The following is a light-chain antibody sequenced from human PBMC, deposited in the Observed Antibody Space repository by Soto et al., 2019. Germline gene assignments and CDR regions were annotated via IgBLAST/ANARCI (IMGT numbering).Light chain of an antibody. V-gene: IGLV1-44*01. CDR3: AAWDVSLNVVV. CDR2: SSS. Sequence: QSVVTQPPSASGTPGQRVTISCSGSASNIGSNPVNWYQQLPGTAPKLLIYSSSHRPSGVPDRISGSKSGTSASLAISGLQSGYEADYYCAAWDVSLNVVVFGGGTKVTVL. J-gene: IGLJ2*01. CDR1: ASNIGSNP.